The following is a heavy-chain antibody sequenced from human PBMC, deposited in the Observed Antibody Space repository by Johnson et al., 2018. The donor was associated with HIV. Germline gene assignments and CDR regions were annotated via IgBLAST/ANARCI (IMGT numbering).Heavy chain of an antibody. J-gene: IGHJ3*01. V-gene: IGHV3-30*02. CDR1: GLTFSNYG. D-gene: IGHD1-14*01. Sequence: QEQLVESGGGVVQPGGSLRLSCAASGLTFSNYGSHWVRQAPGKGLEWVAFIRYDGSSKYYAESLKGRISISRDNSMNTLYLQMNSLRAEDTAVYYCATRDPTYRPGAFDLWGQGTMVTVSS. CDR3: ATRDPTYRPGAFDL. CDR2: IRYDGSSK.